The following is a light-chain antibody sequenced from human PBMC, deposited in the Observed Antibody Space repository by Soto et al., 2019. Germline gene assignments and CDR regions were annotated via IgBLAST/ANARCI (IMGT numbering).Light chain of an antibody. CDR1: SSDIGAYDY. J-gene: IGLJ1*01. V-gene: IGLV2-14*01. Sequence: QSALAQPASLSGSPGQSITISCTGTSSDIGAYDYVSWFQQHPGKAPKLMISEVNNRPSGVSNRFSGSKSGNTAYLTISGLQVEQEAEYFCFSFKTTSTHVFGTGTKVTV. CDR3: FSFKTTSTHV. CDR2: EVN.